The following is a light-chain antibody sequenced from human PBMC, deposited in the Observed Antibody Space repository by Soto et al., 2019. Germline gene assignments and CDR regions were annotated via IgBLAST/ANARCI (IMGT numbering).Light chain of an antibody. CDR3: QQSSSDRQT. CDR1: QNINNY. J-gene: IGKJ1*01. V-gene: IGKV1-39*01. Sequence: IQMTQSPSSXSASLGDTVTITCRASQNINNYLNWYQQKPGKAPKLLIYGASSLQSGVPSRFSGSGSGTDFTLTISSLQPEDFATYYCQQSSSDRQTFRQGTKVDIK. CDR2: GAS.